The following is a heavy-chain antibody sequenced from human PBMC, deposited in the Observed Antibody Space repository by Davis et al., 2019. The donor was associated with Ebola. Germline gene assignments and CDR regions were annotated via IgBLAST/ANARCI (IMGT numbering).Heavy chain of an antibody. V-gene: IGHV1-8*01. CDR2: MNPNSGST. J-gene: IGHJ4*02. CDR1: GYTFTSYD. D-gene: IGHD1-1*01. CDR3: AISLVEFKAHRGGTTIDY. Sequence: AASVKVSCKASGYTFTSYDINWVRQATGQGLEWMGWMNPNSGSTGYTQKFQGRVTMTRNTSLSTAYMELGSLRSDDTAVYYCAISLVEFKAHRGGTTIDYWGQGTLVTVSS.